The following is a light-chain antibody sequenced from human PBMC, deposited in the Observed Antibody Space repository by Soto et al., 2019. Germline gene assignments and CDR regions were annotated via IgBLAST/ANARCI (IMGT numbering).Light chain of an antibody. CDR3: QVWDSSSDHPYV. V-gene: IGLV3-21*02. J-gene: IGLJ1*01. CDR2: DDS. Sequence: SYELTQPPSVSVAPGQTARITCGGDNIGSKGVHWYQQKSGQAPVLVVYDDSDRPSGVPERFSGSNSGNTATLSISGVKAGNEADYYCQVWDSSSDHPYVFGSGTKVTVL. CDR1: NIGSKG.